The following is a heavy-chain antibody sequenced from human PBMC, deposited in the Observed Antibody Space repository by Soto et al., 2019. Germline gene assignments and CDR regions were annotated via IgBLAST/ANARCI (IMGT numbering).Heavy chain of an antibody. Sequence: QVQLQESGPGLVKPSGTLSLTCAVSGGSISSSNWWSWVRQPPGKGLEWIGEIYHSGSTNYNPSLKSRVTISVDKSKNQFSLKLSSVTAADTAVYYCARGYGSSTSCYEAWGFDPGGQGTLVTVSS. V-gene: IGHV4-4*02. CDR1: GGSISSSNW. J-gene: IGHJ5*02. CDR3: ARGYGSSTSCYEAWGFDP. D-gene: IGHD2-2*01. CDR2: IYHSGST.